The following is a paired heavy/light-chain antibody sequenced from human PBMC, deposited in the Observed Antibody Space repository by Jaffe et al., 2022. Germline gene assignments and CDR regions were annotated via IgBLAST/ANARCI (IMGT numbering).Light chain of an antibody. J-gene: IGKJ5*01. V-gene: IGKV1-8*01. CDR3: QQYYSYPIT. CDR1: QGISSY. CDR2: AAS. Sequence: AIRMTQSPSSLSASTGDRVTITCRASQGISSYLAWYQQKPGKAPKLLIYAASTLQSGVPSRFSGSGSGTDFTLTISCLQSEDFATYYCQQYYSYPITFGQGTRLEIK.
Heavy chain of an antibody. CDR1: GFTFSSYE. V-gene: IGHV3-48*03. J-gene: IGHJ6*03. CDR3: ASGYCSGGSCSYYYYYMDV. D-gene: IGHD2-15*01. Sequence: EVQLVESGGGLVQPGGSLRLSCAASGFTFSSYEMNWVRQAPGKGLEWVSYISSSGSTIYYADSVKGRFTISRDNAKNSLYLQMNSLRAEDTAVYYCASGYCSGGSCSYYYYYMDVWGKGTTVTVSS. CDR2: ISSSGSTI.